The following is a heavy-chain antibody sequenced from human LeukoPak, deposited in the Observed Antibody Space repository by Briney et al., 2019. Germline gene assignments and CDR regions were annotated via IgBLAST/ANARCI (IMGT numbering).Heavy chain of an antibody. V-gene: IGHV4-4*07. CDR3: ASLHREWYNWNYVPFDY. Sequence: SETLSLTCTVSGDSISSYYWSWIRQPAGKGLEWIGRIYTSGSTNYNPSLKSRVTMSVDTSKNQFSLKLSSVTAADTAVYYCASLHREWYNWNYVPFDYWGQGTLVTVSS. D-gene: IGHD1-7*01. CDR1: GDSISSYY. J-gene: IGHJ4*02. CDR2: IYTSGST.